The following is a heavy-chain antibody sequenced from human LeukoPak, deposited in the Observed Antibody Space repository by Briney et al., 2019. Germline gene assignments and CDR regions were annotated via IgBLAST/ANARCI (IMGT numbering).Heavy chain of an antibody. Sequence: GSLRLSCAASGFTFSSYPMHWVRQAPGKGLEWVAVISYDGSNRYYIDSVRGRFTISRDNSKNTLYLQMNSLRAEDTAVYYCARDLSGNSYFDYWGQGTLVTVSS. CDR3: ARDLSGNSYFDY. J-gene: IGHJ4*02. CDR1: GFTFSSYP. V-gene: IGHV3-30-3*01. CDR2: ISYDGSNR. D-gene: IGHD4-23*01.